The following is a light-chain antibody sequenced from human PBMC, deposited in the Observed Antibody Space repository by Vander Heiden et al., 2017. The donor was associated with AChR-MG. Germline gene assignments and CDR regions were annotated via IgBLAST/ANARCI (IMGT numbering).Light chain of an antibody. Sequence: QSALTQPAPVAASPGKSNTISCTGTSSEVGGDNRDCWYKQNPGKAHKLMIYEGSKRPSGVSNRFSGYKSGNTASLTISGLQAEDEADYYCCSYAGSSTRVFGGGTKLTVL. CDR2: EGS. CDR3: CSYAGSSTRV. CDR1: SSEVGGDNR. J-gene: IGLJ3*02. V-gene: IGLV2-23*01.